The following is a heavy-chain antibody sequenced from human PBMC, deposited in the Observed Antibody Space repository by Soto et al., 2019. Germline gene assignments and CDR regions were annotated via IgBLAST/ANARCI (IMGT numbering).Heavy chain of an antibody. D-gene: IGHD3-10*02. V-gene: IGHV1-8*01. CDR2: MNPNSGNT. Sequence: ASVKVSCKASGYTFTSYDINWVRQATGQGLEWMGWMNPNSGNTGYAQRFQGRVTMTRNTSISTAYMELSSLRSEDTAVYYCGRESVVFMVGGSHHLDSGARGPLVTVSS. CDR1: GYTFTSYD. CDR3: GRESVVFMVGGSHHLDS. J-gene: IGHJ4*02.